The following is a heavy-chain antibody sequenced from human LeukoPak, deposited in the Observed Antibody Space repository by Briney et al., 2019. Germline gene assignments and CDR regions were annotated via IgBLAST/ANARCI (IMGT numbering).Heavy chain of an antibody. V-gene: IGHV1-2*02. J-gene: IGHJ3*02. CDR1: GYTFTDYY. CDR3: AREYYDGSGLKYAFDI. Sequence: ASVKVSCKTSGYTFTDYYMHWVRQAPGQGLEWMECIDPSSGGTKYQQRFQGRVTVTRDTSSSTAYMELSSLRFDDTAVYFCAREYYDGSGLKYAFDIWGQGTMVTVSS. D-gene: IGHD3-22*01. CDR2: IDPSSGGT.